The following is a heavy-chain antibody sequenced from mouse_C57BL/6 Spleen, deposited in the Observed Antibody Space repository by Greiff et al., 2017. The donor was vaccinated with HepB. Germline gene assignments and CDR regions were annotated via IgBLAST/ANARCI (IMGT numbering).Heavy chain of an antibody. CDR1: GFTFSDYG. Sequence: EVKVEESGGGLVKPGGSLKLSCAASGFTFSDYGMHWVRQAPEKGLEWVAYISSGSSTIYYADTVKGRFTISRDNAKNTLFLQMTSLRSEDTAMYYCARPAYSNYDYAMDYWGQGTSVTVSS. J-gene: IGHJ4*01. CDR2: ISSGSSTI. V-gene: IGHV5-17*01. CDR3: ARPAYSNYDYAMDY. D-gene: IGHD2-5*01.